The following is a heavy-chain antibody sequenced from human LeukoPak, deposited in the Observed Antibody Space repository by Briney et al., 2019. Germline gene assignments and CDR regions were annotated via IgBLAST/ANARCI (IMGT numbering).Heavy chain of an antibody. CDR3: ARFESAGWYPPTYYGMDV. CDR2: IKQDGSER. CDR1: GFTFSSYW. D-gene: IGHD6-19*01. V-gene: IGHV3-7*01. J-gene: IGHJ6*02. Sequence: PGGSLRLSCAASGFTFSSYWMSWVRQAPGKGLEWVANIKQDGSERYYVDSVKGRFTISRDNAKNSLYLQMDSLRAEDTAVYYCARFESAGWYPPTYYGMDVWSQGTTVTVSS.